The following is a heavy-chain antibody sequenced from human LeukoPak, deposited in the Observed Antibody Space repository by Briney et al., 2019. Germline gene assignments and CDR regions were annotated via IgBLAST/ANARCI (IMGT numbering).Heavy chain of an antibody. CDR1: GGSISSSSYY. CDR2: IYYTGST. Sequence: SSETLSLTCTVSGGSISSSSYYWGWIRQPPGKGLEWIGSIYYTGSTYYNPSLKSRVTISADTSKNQFSLKLSSVTAADTTVYYCAGHEHYRGPESWGQGTLVTVSS. CDR3: AGHEHYRGPES. D-gene: IGHD1/OR15-1a*01. V-gene: IGHV4-39*01. J-gene: IGHJ5*02.